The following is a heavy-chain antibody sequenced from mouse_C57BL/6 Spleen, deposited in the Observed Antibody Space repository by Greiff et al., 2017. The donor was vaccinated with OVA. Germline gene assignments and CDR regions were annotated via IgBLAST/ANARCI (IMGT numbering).Heavy chain of an antibody. CDR1: GFNIKDDY. D-gene: IGHD1-1*01. CDR3: TTLYGTRYFDV. J-gene: IGHJ1*03. V-gene: IGHV14-4*01. Sequence: VQLQQSGAELVRPGDSVKLSCTASGFNIKDDYMHWVKQRPEQGLAWIGWIDPENGDTEYASKFQGKATITADTSSNTAYLQLSSLTSEDTAVYYCTTLYGTRYFDVWGTGTTVTVSS. CDR2: IDPENGDT.